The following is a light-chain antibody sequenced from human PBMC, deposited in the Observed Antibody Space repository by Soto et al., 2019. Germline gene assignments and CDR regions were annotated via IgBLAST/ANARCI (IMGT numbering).Light chain of an antibody. CDR3: QKYYSPPPE. V-gene: IGKV4-1*01. J-gene: IGKJ1*01. Sequence: DIVMTQSPVSLAVSLGERATINCRSSQSVLYSSNNKNYLAWYQQKPGQPPKLLIYWASTRESGVPDRFSGGGSGTDFTLTISSLQAEDVAVYYCQKYYSPPPEFGHGTKMEIK. CDR2: WAS. CDR1: QSVLYSSNNKNY.